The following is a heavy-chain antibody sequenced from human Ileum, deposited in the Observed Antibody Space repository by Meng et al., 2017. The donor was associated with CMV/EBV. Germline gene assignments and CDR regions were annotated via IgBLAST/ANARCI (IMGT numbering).Heavy chain of an antibody. Sequence: SGFTFSDYGMHWVRQAPGKGLEWVTFIQYDGNNKYYADSVKGRFTISRDNSENTLFLQMNSLRVEDTAVYYCAKDATVAGYGREFDYWGQGTLVTVSS. CDR1: GFTFSDYG. CDR3: AKDATVAGYGREFDY. D-gene: IGHD6-19*01. J-gene: IGHJ4*02. CDR2: IQYDGNNK. V-gene: IGHV3-30*02.